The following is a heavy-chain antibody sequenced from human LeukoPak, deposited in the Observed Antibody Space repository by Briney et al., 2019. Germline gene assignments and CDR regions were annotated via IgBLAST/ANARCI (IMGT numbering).Heavy chain of an antibody. Sequence: GGSLRLSCVASGIAFRNYAMTWVRQAPGKGLEWVSSITGSGTTTRYADSVKGRFTISRDNSVDTLYLQMNSPSAEDTAVYYCGIDPNGDYIGAFDFWGQGTMVTVSS. D-gene: IGHD4-17*01. V-gene: IGHV3-23*01. CDR3: GIDPNGDYIGAFDF. CDR1: GIAFRNYA. J-gene: IGHJ3*01. CDR2: ITGSGTTT.